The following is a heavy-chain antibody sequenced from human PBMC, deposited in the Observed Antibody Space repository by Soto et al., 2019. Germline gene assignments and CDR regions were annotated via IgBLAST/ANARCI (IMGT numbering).Heavy chain of an antibody. CDR3: ARERKDYYDSSGYFDY. J-gene: IGHJ4*02. CDR1: GGSISSYY. D-gene: IGHD3-22*01. Sequence: SETLSLTCTVSGGSISSYYWSWIRQPPGKGLEWIGYIFYSGSTHYNSSLKSRVIILVDTSKNQFSLKLSSVTAADTAVYYCARERKDYYDSSGYFDYWGQGTLVTVSS. V-gene: IGHV4-59*01. CDR2: IFYSGST.